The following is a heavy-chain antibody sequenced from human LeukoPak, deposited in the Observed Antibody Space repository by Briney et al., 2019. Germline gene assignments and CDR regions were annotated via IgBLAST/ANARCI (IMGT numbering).Heavy chain of an antibody. D-gene: IGHD2-2*01. J-gene: IGHJ6*02. CDR1: GYTFTSYG. CDR3: ARDCSSTSCYLPDYYYYGIDV. CDR2: ISAYNGNT. V-gene: IGHV1-18*01. Sequence: GASVKVSCKASGYTFTSYGISWVRQAPGQGLEWMGWISAYNGNTNYAQKLQGRVTMTTDTSTSTAYMELRSLRSDDTAVYYCARDCSSTSCYLPDYYYYGIDVWGQGTTVTVSS.